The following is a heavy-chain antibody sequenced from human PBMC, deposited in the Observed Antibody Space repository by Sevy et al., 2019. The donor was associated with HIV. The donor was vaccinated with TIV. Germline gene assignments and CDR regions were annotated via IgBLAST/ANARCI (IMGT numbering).Heavy chain of an antibody. CDR1: GFTFSRNA. D-gene: IGHD2-2*02. CDR3: AKVGYCSSTSCYSIYYGMDV. Sequence: GGSLRLSCAASGFTFSRNAMSWVRQAPGKGLEWASGITGSCVSTYYADSVKGRFTISRDNSKNTLYLQMNSLRVEDTAVYYCAKVGYCSSTSCYSIYYGMDVWGQGTTVTVSS. V-gene: IGHV3-23*01. CDR2: ITGSCVST. J-gene: IGHJ6*02.